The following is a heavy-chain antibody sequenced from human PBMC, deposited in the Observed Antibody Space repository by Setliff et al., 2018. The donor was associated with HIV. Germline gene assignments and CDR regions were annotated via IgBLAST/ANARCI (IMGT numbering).Heavy chain of an antibody. V-gene: IGHV1-18*01. CDR1: PYTFSSYV. J-gene: IGHJ3*02. Sequence: ASVKVSCKASPYTFSSYVINWVRQAPGQGLEWMGRISVYNGNTIYAQKLQGRVIMTTDTSTSTAYMELRSLRSDYTAMYYCATQRDIVMVPGQGGFDIWAQGTMVTVSS. CDR2: ISVYNGNT. D-gene: IGHD2-2*01. CDR3: ATQRDIVMVPGQGGFDI.